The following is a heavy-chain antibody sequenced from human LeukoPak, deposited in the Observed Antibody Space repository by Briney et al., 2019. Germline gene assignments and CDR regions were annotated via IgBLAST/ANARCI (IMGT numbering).Heavy chain of an antibody. Sequence: GGSLRLSCAASGFTFTTHWMSWVRQAPGKGLEWVANIKQDGSDKHYVESVKGRFTISRDNAKNSLYLQMNSLRAGDTAVYYCVRGLLWFGELLPYFDYWGQGTLVTVSS. V-gene: IGHV3-7*04. D-gene: IGHD3-10*01. CDR3: VRGLLWFGELLPYFDY. J-gene: IGHJ4*02. CDR2: IKQDGSDK. CDR1: GFTFTTHW.